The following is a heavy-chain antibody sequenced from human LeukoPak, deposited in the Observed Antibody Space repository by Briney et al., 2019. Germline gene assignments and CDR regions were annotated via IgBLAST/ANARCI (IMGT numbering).Heavy chain of an antibody. CDR1: GFTFSGNW. Sequence: GGSLRLSCVASGFTFSGNWMNWVRQAPGKGLVWVSRISGDGSDITYADSVKGRFTISRDNARNTLYLQMNSLRVEDTAVYYCVSLGGITVTGPYDFDCWGQGTVVTVSS. V-gene: IGHV3-74*03. CDR3: VSLGGITVTGPYDFDC. D-gene: IGHD1-20*01. CDR2: ISGDGSDI. J-gene: IGHJ4*02.